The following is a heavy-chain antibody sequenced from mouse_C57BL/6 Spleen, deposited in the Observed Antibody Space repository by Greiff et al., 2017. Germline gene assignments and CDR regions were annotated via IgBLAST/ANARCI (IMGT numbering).Heavy chain of an antibody. CDR2: IYPGDGDT. CDR3: ARLDYDYDWYFDV. V-gene: IGHV1-80*01. CDR1: GYAFSSYW. D-gene: IGHD2-4*01. Sequence: VQLQQSGAELVKPGASVKISCKASGYAFSSYWMNWVKQRPGKGLEWIGQIYPGDGDTNYNGKFKGKATLTADKSSSTAYMQLSSLTSEDSAVYFCARLDYDYDWYFDVWGTGTTVTVSS. J-gene: IGHJ1*03.